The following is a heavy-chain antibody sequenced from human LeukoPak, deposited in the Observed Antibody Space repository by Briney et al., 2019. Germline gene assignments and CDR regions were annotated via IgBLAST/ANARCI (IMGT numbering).Heavy chain of an antibody. D-gene: IGHD6-19*01. CDR3: AREEYSSGWYRSSRYFDY. Sequence: SETLSLTCTVSGGSISSYYWSWIRQPAGKGLEWIGRIYTSGSTNYNPSLKSRVTMSVDTSKNQFSLKLSSVTAADTAVYYCAREEYSSGWYRSSRYFDYWGQGTLVTVSS. CDR1: GGSISSYY. J-gene: IGHJ4*02. CDR2: IYTSGST. V-gene: IGHV4-4*07.